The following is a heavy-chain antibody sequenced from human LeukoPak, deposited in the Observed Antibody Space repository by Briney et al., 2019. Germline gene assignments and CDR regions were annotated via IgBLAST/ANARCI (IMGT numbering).Heavy chain of an antibody. V-gene: IGHV3-30*02. Sequence: PGGSLRLSCVASGFTFSTYGMHWVRQAPGKGLEWVAKIGSDDSNKHYADSVKGRFTISRDNSKNTLYLQMNSLRAEDTAVYYCAREITNNWFDPWGQGTLVTVSS. CDR1: GFTFSTYG. J-gene: IGHJ5*02. D-gene: IGHD3-3*01. CDR2: IGSDDSNK. CDR3: AREITNNWFDP.